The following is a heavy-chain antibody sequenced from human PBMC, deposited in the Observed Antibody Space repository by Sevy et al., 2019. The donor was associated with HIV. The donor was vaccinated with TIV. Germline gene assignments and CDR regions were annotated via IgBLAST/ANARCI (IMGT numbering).Heavy chain of an antibody. V-gene: IGHV3-30-3*01. CDR3: ARDISGYSSSATMYYYYYYGMDV. CDR2: ISYDGSNK. Sequence: GGSLRLSCAASGFTFSSYAMHWVRQAPGKGLEWVAVISYDGSNKYYADSVKGRFTISRDNSKNTLYLQMNILRAEDTAVYYCARDISGYSSSATMYYYYYYGMDVWGQGTTVTVSS. CDR1: GFTFSSYA. D-gene: IGHD6-6*01. J-gene: IGHJ6*02.